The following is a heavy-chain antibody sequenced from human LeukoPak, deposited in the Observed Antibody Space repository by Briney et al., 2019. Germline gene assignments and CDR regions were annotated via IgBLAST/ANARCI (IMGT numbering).Heavy chain of an antibody. V-gene: IGHV3-33*05. CDR2: ISLDGSRK. Sequence: PGGSLRLSCAASGLTFTSHGFHWVRQAPGRGLEWLTFISLDGSRKSYADSVKGRFTFSRDDSKNTLYLEVNSLRAEDTATYYCARDRAVSWLDSWGLGTLVTVSS. CDR3: ARDRAVSWLDS. D-gene: IGHD3-10*01. J-gene: IGHJ5*01. CDR1: GLTFTSHG.